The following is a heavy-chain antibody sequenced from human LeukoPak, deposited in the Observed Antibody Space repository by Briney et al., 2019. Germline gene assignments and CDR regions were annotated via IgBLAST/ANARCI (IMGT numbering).Heavy chain of an antibody. Sequence: PGGSLRLSCAVSGFTFSSYAMTWVRQAPGKGLEWVSTISGSGRIIYYADSVKGRFTMSRDNSKNTLYMQMNSLRAEDTAVYYCANNGGVAVAGSFDYWGQGTLVTVSS. V-gene: IGHV3-23*01. CDR2: ISGSGRII. CDR3: ANNGGVAVAGSFDY. D-gene: IGHD6-19*01. CDR1: GFTFSSYA. J-gene: IGHJ4*02.